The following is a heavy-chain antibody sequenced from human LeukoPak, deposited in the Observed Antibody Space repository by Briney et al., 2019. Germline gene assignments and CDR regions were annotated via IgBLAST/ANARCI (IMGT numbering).Heavy chain of an antibody. Sequence: GGSLRLSCAASGFTFSSYWMSWVRQAPGKGLEWVANIKQDGSGKYYVDSVKGRFTISRDNAKNSLYLQMNSLRAEDTAVYYCQAYDYVWGSYRSYYFDYWGQGTLVTVSS. CDR1: GFTFSSYW. CDR2: IKQDGSGK. CDR3: QAYDYVWGSYRSYYFDY. V-gene: IGHV3-7*01. D-gene: IGHD3-16*02. J-gene: IGHJ4*02.